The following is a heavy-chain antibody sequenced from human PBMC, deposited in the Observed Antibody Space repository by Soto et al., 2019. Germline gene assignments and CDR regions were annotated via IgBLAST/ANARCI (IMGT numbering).Heavy chain of an antibody. CDR2: IYYGGRT. CDR1: GVSISTNTQY. J-gene: IGHJ6*02. Sequence: SETLSLTCTVSGVSISTNTQYWGWIRRPPGRGLEWIGSIYYGGRTYYNPSLKSRVTISVDTSKNQSSLRLSSVTAADTAVYYCAETTSSYHDFLTGYYGRDGYSYGMDVWGPGTTVTVSS. CDR3: AETTSSYHDFLTGYYGRDGYSYGMDV. V-gene: IGHV4-39*01. D-gene: IGHD3-9*01.